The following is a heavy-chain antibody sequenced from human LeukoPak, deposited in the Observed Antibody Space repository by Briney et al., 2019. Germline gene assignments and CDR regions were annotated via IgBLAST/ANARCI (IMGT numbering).Heavy chain of an antibody. D-gene: IGHD3-9*01. V-gene: IGHV1-8*01. CDR1: GYTFTSYD. J-gene: IGHJ4*02. Sequence: GASVKVSCKASGYTFTSYDINWVRQATGQGLEWMGWMNPNSGNTGYAQKFQGRVTMTRNTSISTAYMELSSLRSEDTAVYYCARGLRNVLRYFDWLGQVCYFDYWGQGTLVTVSS. CDR3: ARGLRNVLRYFDWLGQVCYFDY. CDR2: MNPNSGNT.